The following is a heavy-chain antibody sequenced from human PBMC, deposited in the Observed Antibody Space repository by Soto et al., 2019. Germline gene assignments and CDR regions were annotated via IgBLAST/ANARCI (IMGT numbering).Heavy chain of an antibody. J-gene: IGHJ4*02. CDR1: GDSISGSPYF. CDR3: ARLQAAVPHY. Sequence: QLQLQESGPGLVMPSETLSLTCTVSGDSISGSPYFWGWIHQPPGKRLKWIGSIFYDGYTVYSPSLQSRVTISVDTSKNQFSLRLTSVAAADTAIYFCARLQAAVPHYWGQGTLVTVSS. CDR2: IFYDGYT. V-gene: IGHV4-39*01. D-gene: IGHD6-13*01.